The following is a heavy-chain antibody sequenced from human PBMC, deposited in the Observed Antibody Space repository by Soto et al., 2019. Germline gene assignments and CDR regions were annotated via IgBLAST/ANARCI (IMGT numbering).Heavy chain of an antibody. CDR2: IYHSGSA. CDR1: GDSIKTNYW. D-gene: IGHD3-9*01. J-gene: IGHJ4*02. CDR3: ERSVILIGWASNGFIRSHYFDT. Sequence: SETLSLTCLVSGDSIKTNYWWAWVRQPPGQGLEWIGEIYHSGSAIYTPSLKSRVTLSLDESKNEFSLNVDSVTAADTAVYYWERSVILIGWASNGFIRSHYFDTWGQGTLVTVSS. V-gene: IGHV4-4*02.